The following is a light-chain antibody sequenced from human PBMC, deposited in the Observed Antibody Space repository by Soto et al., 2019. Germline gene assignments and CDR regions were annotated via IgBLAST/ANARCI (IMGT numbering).Light chain of an antibody. J-gene: IGLJ2*01. CDR1: KLGDKY. V-gene: IGLV3-1*01. Sequence: SYELTQPPSVSVSPGQTASITCSGDKLGDKYASWYQQRPGQSPVLVIYEDRRRPSGIPERFSGSNSGNTATLTISGTQAMDEADYYCQASDSNTVVFGGGTKLTVL. CDR3: QASDSNTVV. CDR2: EDR.